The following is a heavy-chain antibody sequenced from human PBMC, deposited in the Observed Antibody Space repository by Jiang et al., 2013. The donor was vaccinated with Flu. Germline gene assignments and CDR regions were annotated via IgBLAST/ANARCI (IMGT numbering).Heavy chain of an antibody. D-gene: IGHD3-22*01. CDR3: ARASGVITKIFDY. J-gene: IGHJ4*02. CDR1: GYTFTGYY. Sequence: VQLVESGAEVKKPGASVKVSCKASGYTFTGYYMHWVRQAPGQGLEWMGWINPNSGGTNYAQRFQGWVTMTRDTSISTAYMELSRLRSDDTAVYYCARASGVITKIFDYWGQGTLVTVSS. CDR2: INPNSGGT. V-gene: IGHV1-2*04.